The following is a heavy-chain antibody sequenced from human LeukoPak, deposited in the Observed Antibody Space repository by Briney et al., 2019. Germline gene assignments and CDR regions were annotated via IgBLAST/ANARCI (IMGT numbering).Heavy chain of an antibody. CDR3: AREVTAYSSSPYEDY. D-gene: IGHD6-6*01. CDR1: GFTFSSYA. Sequence: GGSLRLSCAASGFTFSSYAMSWVRQAPGKGPEWVANIKQDGSEKYYVDSVKGRFTISRDNAKNSLYLQMNSLRAEDTAVYYCAREVTAYSSSPYEDYWGQGTLVTVSS. J-gene: IGHJ4*02. CDR2: IKQDGSEK. V-gene: IGHV3-7*01.